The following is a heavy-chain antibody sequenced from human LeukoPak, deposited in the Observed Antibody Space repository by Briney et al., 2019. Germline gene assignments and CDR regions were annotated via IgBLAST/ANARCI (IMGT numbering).Heavy chain of an antibody. D-gene: IGHD3-9*01. V-gene: IGHV4-39*07. CDR1: GGSISSSSYY. CDR2: IYYSGST. J-gene: IGHJ5*02. Sequence: NPSETLPLTCTVSGGSISSSSYYWGWIRQPPGKGLEWIGSIYYSGSTYYNPSLKSRVTISVDTSKNQFSLKLSSVTAADTAVYYCASRKIDWLGHNWFDPWGQGTLVTVSS. CDR3: ASRKIDWLGHNWFDP.